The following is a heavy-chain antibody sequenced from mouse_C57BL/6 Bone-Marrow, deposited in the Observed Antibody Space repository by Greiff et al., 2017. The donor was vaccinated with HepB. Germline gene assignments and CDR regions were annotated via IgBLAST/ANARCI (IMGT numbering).Heavy chain of an antibody. D-gene: IGHD2-5*01. CDR1: GFTFSDYG. CDR3: ARPYSNLYYFDY. J-gene: IGHJ2*01. V-gene: IGHV5-17*01. CDR2: ISSGSSTI. Sequence: EVHLVESGGGLVKPGGSLKLSCAASGFTFSDYGMHWVRQAPEKGLEWVAYISSGSSTIYYADTVKGRFTISRDNATNTLFLQMTSLRSEDTAMYYCARPYSNLYYFDYWGQGTTLTVSS.